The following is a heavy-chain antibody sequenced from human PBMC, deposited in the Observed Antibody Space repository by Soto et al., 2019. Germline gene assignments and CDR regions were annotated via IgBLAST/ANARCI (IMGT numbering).Heavy chain of an antibody. CDR2: IYYSGST. J-gene: IGHJ3*01. Sequence: SETLSLTCTASGGSISSYYWSWVRQPPGKGLEWIGYIYYSGSTNYNPSLKSRVTISVDTSKNQFSLKLSSVTAADTAVYYCARQNYDILIGQAFDLWGQGTMVTGSS. V-gene: IGHV4-59*08. CDR1: GGSISSYY. D-gene: IGHD3-9*01. CDR3: ARQNYDILIGQAFDL.